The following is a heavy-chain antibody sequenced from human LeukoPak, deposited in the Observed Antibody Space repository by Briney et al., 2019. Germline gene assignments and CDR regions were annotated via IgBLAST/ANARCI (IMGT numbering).Heavy chain of an antibody. Sequence: ASVKVSCKASGYTFTGYDINWVRQATGQGLEWMGWMNPNSGNTGYAQKFQGRVTMTRNTSISTAYMELSSLRSEDTAVYYCARGPPGDCSGGSCYRVWFDPWGQGTLVTVSS. CDR2: MNPNSGNT. V-gene: IGHV1-8*01. D-gene: IGHD2-15*01. CDR1: GYTFTGYD. J-gene: IGHJ5*02. CDR3: ARGPPGDCSGGSCYRVWFDP.